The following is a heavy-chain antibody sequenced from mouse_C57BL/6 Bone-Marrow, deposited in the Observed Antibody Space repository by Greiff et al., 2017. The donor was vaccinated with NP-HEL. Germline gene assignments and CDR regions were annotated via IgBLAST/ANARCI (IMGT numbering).Heavy chain of an antibody. J-gene: IGHJ4*01. D-gene: IGHD1-1*01. Sequence: QVQLQQSGAELVRPGASVKLSCKASGYTFTDYYINWVKQRPGQGLEWIARIYPGSGNTYYNEKFKGKATLTAEKSSSTAYMQLSSLTSEDSAVYFCARDYGEDYYAMDYWGQGTSVTVSS. CDR2: IYPGSGNT. CDR1: GYTFTDYY. V-gene: IGHV1-76*01. CDR3: ARDYGEDYYAMDY.